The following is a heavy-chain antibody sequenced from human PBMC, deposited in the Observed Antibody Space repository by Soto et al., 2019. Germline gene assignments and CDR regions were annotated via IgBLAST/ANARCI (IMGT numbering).Heavy chain of an antibody. D-gene: IGHD5-12*01. CDR1: GDSVSSNSAA. CDR3: ATARVDIVANDAFDI. CDR2: TYYRSKWYN. Sequence: PSQTLSLTCAISGDSVSSNSAAWNWIRQSPSRGLERLGRTYYRSKWYNDYAISVKSRITINPDTSKNQFSLQLNSVTPEDTAVYYCATARVDIVANDAFDIWGQGTMVTVSS. J-gene: IGHJ3*02. V-gene: IGHV6-1*01.